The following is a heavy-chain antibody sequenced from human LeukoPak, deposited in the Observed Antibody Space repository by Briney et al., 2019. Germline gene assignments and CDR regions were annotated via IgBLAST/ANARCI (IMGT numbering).Heavy chain of an antibody. J-gene: IGHJ4*02. CDR2: VHYAESS. D-gene: IGHD3-10*01. CDR1: GDSISSSY. V-gene: IGHV4-59*01. CDR3: AGYGSRSSYKAFDY. Sequence: SETRSPTCIVSGDSISSSYWSWIRQSPGKGLEWIGYVHYAESSYYNPSLKSRVTLSVDTSKNQFSLRLSSVTAADTAVYYCAGYGSRSSYKAFDYWGQGTLVTVSS.